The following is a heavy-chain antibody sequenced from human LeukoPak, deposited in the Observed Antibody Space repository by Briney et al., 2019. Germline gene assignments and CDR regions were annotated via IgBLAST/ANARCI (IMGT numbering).Heavy chain of an antibody. J-gene: IGHJ4*02. CDR3: AKESGAGWNIDS. D-gene: IGHD1/OR15-1a*01. CDR2: ISYDGSNK. CDR1: GFTFSSYG. Sequence: GGSLRLSCAASGFTFSSYGMHWVRQAPGKGLEWVAVISYDGSNKYYADSVRGRFTISRDNSKNTLYLQMSSLRAEDTAVYYCAKESGAGWNIDSWGQGTLVTVSS. V-gene: IGHV3-30*18.